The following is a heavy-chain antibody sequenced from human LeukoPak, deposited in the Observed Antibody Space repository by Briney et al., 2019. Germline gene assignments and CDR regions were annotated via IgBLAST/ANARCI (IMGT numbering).Heavy chain of an antibody. V-gene: IGHV4-4*02. Sequence: SGTLSLTCAVSGGSISSSNWWSWVRQPPGKGLEGIGEIYHSGSTNYNPSLKSRFTISVDKSKNQFSLKLSSVTAADTAVYYCARVYEEFIGGSRLYYFDYWGQGTLVTVSS. D-gene: IGHD1-26*01. CDR2: IYHSGST. CDR1: GGSISSSNW. J-gene: IGHJ4*02. CDR3: ARVYEEFIGGSRLYYFDY.